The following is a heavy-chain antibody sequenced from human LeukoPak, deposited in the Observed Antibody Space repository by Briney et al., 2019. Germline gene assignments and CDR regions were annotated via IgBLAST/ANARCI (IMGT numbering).Heavy chain of an antibody. CDR2: ISGSGGST. J-gene: IGHJ3*02. CDR1: GFTFSSYA. Sequence: GGSLRLSCAASGFTFSSYAMSWVRQAPGKGLEWVSAISGSGGSTYYADSVKGRFTISRDNSKNTLYLQMNSLRAEDTAVYYCAKAHQSGIRIVDYGDYPFGEDAFDIWGQGTMVTVSS. V-gene: IGHV3-23*01. CDR3: AKAHQSGIRIVDYGDYPFGEDAFDI. D-gene: IGHD4-17*01.